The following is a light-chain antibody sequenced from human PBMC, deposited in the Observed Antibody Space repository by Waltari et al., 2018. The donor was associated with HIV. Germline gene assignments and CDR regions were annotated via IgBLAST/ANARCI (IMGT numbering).Light chain of an antibody. J-gene: IGKJ1*01. CDR1: KSFSRSN. CDR2: GVS. CDR3: QQFDSSPRT. V-gene: IGKV3-20*01. Sequence: EILLTQSPGTLSLSPGERATLSCRASKSFSRSNLAWFQQKPGQAPRLPIYGVSKRATGIPDRFSGSGSETDFTLTISRLEPEDFAVYYCQQFDSSPRTFGQGTKVELK.